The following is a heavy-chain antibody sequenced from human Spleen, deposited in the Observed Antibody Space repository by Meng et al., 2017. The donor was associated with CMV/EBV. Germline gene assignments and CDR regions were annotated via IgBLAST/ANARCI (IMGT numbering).Heavy chain of an antibody. D-gene: IGHD3-3*01. CDR3: ARGGTQVLRFLEWLLSGMDV. CDR1: GFTFDDYA. J-gene: IGHJ6*02. Sequence: GESLKISCAASGFTFDDYAMHWVRQAPGKGLEWVANIKQDGSEKYYVDSVKGRFTISRDNAKNSLYLQMNSLRAEDTAVYYCARGGTQVLRFLEWLLSGMDVWGQGTTVTVSS. V-gene: IGHV3-7*01. CDR2: IKQDGSEK.